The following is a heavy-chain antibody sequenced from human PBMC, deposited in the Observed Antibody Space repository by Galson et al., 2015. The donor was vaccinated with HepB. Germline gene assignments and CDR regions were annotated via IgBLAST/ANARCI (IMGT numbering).Heavy chain of an antibody. V-gene: IGHV4-59*01. CDR1: GGSISSYY. D-gene: IGHD1-26*01. CDR3: ARESGSYPSYFDY. CDR2: IYYSGST. Sequence: TLSLTCTVSGGSISSYYWSWIRQPPGKGLEWIGYIYYSGSTNYNPSLKSRVTISVDTSKNQFSLKLSSVTAADTAVYYCARESGSYPSYFDYWGQGTLVTVSS. J-gene: IGHJ4*02.